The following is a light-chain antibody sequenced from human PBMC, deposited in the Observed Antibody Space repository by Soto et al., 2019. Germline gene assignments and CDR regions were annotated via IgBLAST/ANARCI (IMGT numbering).Light chain of an antibody. CDR1: QSVSTN. CDR3: QQYNNWPPWT. V-gene: IGKV3-15*01. Sequence: EIVMTQSPATLSVSPGERATLSCRASQSVSTNLAWYQQKPGQAPRLLIYGASTRATGIPARFSGIGSGTEFTLTISSLQSEDCAVYYCQQYNNWPPWTFGQGTKLEIK. CDR2: GAS. J-gene: IGKJ2*02.